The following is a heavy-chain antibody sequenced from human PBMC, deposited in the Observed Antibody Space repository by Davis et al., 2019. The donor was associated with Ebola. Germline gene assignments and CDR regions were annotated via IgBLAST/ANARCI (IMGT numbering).Heavy chain of an antibody. Sequence: GESLKISCAASGFSFSSYGMHWVRQAPGKGLEWVAVISHDGSDDFYADSVKGRFTISRDNSKNTVYLQMNSLRAEDTATYYCVKDPGFETAVVVLYFDHWGRGTLVTVSS. J-gene: IGHJ2*01. CDR1: GFSFSSYG. CDR3: VKDPGFETAVVVLYFDH. V-gene: IGHV3-30*18. D-gene: IGHD2-2*01. CDR2: ISHDGSDD.